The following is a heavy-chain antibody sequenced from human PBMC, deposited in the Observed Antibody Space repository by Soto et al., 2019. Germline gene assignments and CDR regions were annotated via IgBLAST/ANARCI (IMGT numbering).Heavy chain of an antibody. CDR1: GFTFSSYA. J-gene: IGHJ4*02. CDR2: ISTNGGST. Sequence: GGSLRLSCAASGFTFSSYAMHWVRQAPGKGLEYVSSISTNGGSTHYADSVKGRFTISRDNSKNTQYLQMSSLRADDTAVYYCAREVWDYWGQGTLVTVSS. CDR3: AREVWDY. V-gene: IGHV3-64D*06. D-gene: IGHD2-21*01.